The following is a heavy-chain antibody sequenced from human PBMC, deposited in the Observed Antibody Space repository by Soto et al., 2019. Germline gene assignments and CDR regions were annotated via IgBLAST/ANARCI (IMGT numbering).Heavy chain of an antibody. CDR3: AKRPSDDSGGYYREFDY. V-gene: IGHV4-61*01. CDR1: GGSFKSGSYS. Sequence: PSETLSLTCTVSGGSFKSGSYSWSWIRQPPGKGLEWIGYVYHTGRTSYNPSLKSRVSISMDTSKNQFSLNLDSVTAADTAVYYCAKRPSDDSGGYYREFDYWGQGTLVTVSS. CDR2: VYHTGRT. J-gene: IGHJ4*02. D-gene: IGHD3-22*01.